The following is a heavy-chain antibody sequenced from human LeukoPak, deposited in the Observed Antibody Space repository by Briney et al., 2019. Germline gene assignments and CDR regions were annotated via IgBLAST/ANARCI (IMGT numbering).Heavy chain of an antibody. CDR2: IKQDGSQR. Sequence: GGSLRLSCTASGFTFSDYWMTWVRQAPGKGPEWGANIKQDGSQRYYVDSVRGRFTISRDNAKNSLFLQMNGLRAEDTAVYYCARRGGSSSRRSPIDYWGQGNLVTVSS. V-gene: IGHV3-7*01. D-gene: IGHD6-6*01. CDR1: GFTFSDYW. J-gene: IGHJ4*02. CDR3: ARRGGSSSRRSPIDY.